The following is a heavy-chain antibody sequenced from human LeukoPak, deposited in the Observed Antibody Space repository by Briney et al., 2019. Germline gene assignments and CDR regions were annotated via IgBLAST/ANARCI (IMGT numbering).Heavy chain of an antibody. D-gene: IGHD6-13*01. CDR2: ISYDGSNK. J-gene: IGHJ6*04. V-gene: IGHV3-30*18. Sequence: PGGSLRLSCAASGFTFSTYWMSWVRQAPGKGLEWVAVISYDGSNKYYADSVKGRFTISRDNSKSTLYLQMNSLRAEDTAVYYCAKDGEEQQRYYYYGMDVWGKGTTVTVSS. CDR3: AKDGEEQQRYYYYGMDV. CDR1: GFTFSTYW.